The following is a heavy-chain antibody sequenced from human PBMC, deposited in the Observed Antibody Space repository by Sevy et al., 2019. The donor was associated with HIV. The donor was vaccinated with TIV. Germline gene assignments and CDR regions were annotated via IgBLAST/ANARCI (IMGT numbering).Heavy chain of an antibody. CDR3: ARVNSGIVVVISPQYYFDY. CDR2: ISYDGSNK. Sequence: RGSLRLSCAASGFTFSSYAMHWVRQAPGKGLEWVAVISYDGSNKYYADSVKGRFTISRDNSKNTLYLQMNSLRAEDTAVYYCARVNSGIVVVISPQYYFDYWGQGTLVTVSS. D-gene: IGHD3-22*01. J-gene: IGHJ4*02. CDR1: GFTFSSYA. V-gene: IGHV3-30-3*01.